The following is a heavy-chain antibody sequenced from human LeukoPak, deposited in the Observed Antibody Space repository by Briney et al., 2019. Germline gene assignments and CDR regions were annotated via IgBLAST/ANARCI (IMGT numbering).Heavy chain of an antibody. D-gene: IGHD2-2*01. V-gene: IGHV4-34*01. CDR2: INHSGST. CDR1: GGSFSGYY. Sequence: PSETLSLTCAVYGGSFSGYYWSWIRQSPGKGLEWIGEINHSGSTNYNPSLKSRVTISVDTSKNQFSLKLSSVTAADTAVYYCARGGGGSSTSCYLDYWGQGTLVTVSS. J-gene: IGHJ4*02. CDR3: ARGGGGSSTSCYLDY.